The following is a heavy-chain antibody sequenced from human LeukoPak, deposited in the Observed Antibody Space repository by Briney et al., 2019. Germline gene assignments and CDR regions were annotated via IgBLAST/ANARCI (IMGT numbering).Heavy chain of an antibody. J-gene: IGHJ4*02. CDR2: ISYDGSNE. CDR1: GFTFSSYA. CDR3: ARRAAGYPAVAGGGFDY. Sequence: GGSLRLSCAASGFTFSSYAMHWVRQAPGKGLEWVAVISYDGSNEYYADSVKGRFTISRDNSKNTLYLQMNSLRAEDTAVYYCARRAAGYPAVAGGGFDYWGQGTLVTVSS. D-gene: IGHD6-19*01. V-gene: IGHV3-30-3*01.